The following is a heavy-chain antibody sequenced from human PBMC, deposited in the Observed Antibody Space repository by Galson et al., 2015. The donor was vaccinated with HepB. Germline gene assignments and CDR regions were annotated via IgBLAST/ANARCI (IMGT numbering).Heavy chain of an antibody. D-gene: IGHD2-21*01. CDR1: GATFYNYT. V-gene: IGHV1-69*13. CDR3: ARDLVDQSEPYSGPFDS. Sequence: SVKVSCKASGATFYNYTINWVRQAPGRGLEWMGRFVPVSQTADYAQRFQGRVTLTADDSTATAYMELRGLRSEDTAVYYCARDLVDQSEPYSGPFDSWAWEPCSASP. CDR2: FVPVSQTA. J-gene: IGHJ4*02.